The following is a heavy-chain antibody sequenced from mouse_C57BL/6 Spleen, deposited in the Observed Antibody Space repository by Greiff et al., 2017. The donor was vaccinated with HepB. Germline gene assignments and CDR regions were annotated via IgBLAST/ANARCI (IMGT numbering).Heavy chain of an antibody. V-gene: IGHV5-17*01. CDR3: ASSRSTMRAMDY. CDR2: ISSGSSTI. Sequence: EVKLMESGGGLVKPGGSLKLSCAASGFTFSDYGMHWVRQAPEKGLEWVAYISSGSSTIYYADTVKGRFTISRDNAKNTLFLQMTSLRSEDTAMYYCASSRSTMRAMDYWGQGTSVTVSS. CDR1: GFTFSDYG. J-gene: IGHJ4*01. D-gene: IGHD2-4*01.